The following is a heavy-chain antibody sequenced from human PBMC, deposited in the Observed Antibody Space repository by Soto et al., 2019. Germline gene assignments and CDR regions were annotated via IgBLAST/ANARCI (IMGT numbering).Heavy chain of an antibody. D-gene: IGHD3-10*01. CDR1: GFTFSGSA. J-gene: IGHJ6*03. Sequence: GGSLRLSCAASGFTFSGSAMHWVRQASGKGLEWVGRIRSKANSYATAYAASVKGRFTISRDDSKNTAYLQMNSLKTEDTAVYYCTRHALWFGELDDYYYYMDVWGKGTTVTVSS. CDR3: TRHALWFGELDDYYYYMDV. V-gene: IGHV3-73*01. CDR2: IRSKANSYAT.